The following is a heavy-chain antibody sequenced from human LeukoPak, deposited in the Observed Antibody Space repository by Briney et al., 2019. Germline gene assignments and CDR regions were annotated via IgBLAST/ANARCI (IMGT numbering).Heavy chain of an antibody. CDR1: GGSISSYY. CDR3: ARGSSSWYSSWFDP. D-gene: IGHD6-13*01. V-gene: IGHV4-4*07. CDR2: IYTSGST. J-gene: IGHJ5*02. Sequence: SETLSLTCTVSGGSISSYYWSWIRQPAGKGLEWIGRIYTSGSTNYNPSLKSRVTMSVDTSKNQFSLKLSSVTAADTAVYYCARGSSSWYSSWFDPWGQGTLVTVSS.